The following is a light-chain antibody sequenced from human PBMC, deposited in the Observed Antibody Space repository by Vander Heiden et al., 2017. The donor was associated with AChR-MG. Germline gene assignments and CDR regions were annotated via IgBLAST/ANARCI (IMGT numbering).Light chain of an antibody. CDR3: QQYQNWPPTLT. J-gene: IGKJ1*01. CDR1: QSVSSN. CDR2: GAS. V-gene: IGKV3-15*01. Sequence: EIVMTHSPATLSVSPGERATLSCRASQSVSSNLALYRQKPGPGPRLLLYGASARATGIPARFSGSGSGTGFTLTISSLQSEDFAVYDYQQYQNWPPTLTFGQGTKVEIK.